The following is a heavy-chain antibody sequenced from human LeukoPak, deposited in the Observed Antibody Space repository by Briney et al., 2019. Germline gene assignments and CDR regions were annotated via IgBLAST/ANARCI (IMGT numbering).Heavy chain of an antibody. J-gene: IGHJ4*02. Sequence: GGSLRLSWAAAGFTFSSYAMSWVRQAPGKGLEWVSAISGSGGSTYYADSVKGRFTISRDNSKNTLYLQMNSLRAEDTAVYYCAKDRTRDVWGGVPGRYWGQGTLVTVSS. CDR3: AKDRTRDVWGGVPGRY. CDR1: GFTFSSYA. D-gene: IGHD3-16*01. CDR2: ISGSGGST. V-gene: IGHV3-23*01.